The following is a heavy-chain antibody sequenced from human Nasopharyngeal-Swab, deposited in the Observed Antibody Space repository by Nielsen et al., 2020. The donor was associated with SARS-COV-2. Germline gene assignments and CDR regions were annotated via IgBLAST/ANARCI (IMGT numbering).Heavy chain of an antibody. D-gene: IGHD1-26*01. Sequence: GESLKISCAASGFTFSSYAVSWVRQAPGKGLEWVSAISGSGGSTYYADSVKGRFTISRDNSKNTLYLQMNSLRAEDTAVYYCAKVLGATTSFDYWGQGTLVTVSS. V-gene: IGHV3-23*01. J-gene: IGHJ4*02. CDR1: GFTFSSYA. CDR3: AKVLGATTSFDY. CDR2: ISGSGGST.